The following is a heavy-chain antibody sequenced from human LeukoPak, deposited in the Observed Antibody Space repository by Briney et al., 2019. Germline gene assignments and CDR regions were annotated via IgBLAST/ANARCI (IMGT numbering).Heavy chain of an antibody. CDR1: GFTFSSYA. D-gene: IGHD6-19*01. J-gene: IGHJ4*02. CDR2: ISGSGGMR. CDR3: AKEVPWLVLNGLFDY. V-gene: IGHV3-23*01. Sequence: GGSLRLSCAASGFTFSSYAMSWVRQAPGKGLEWVSAISGSGGMRYYADSVKGRFTSSRDNSKNTLYLQMNSLRAEDTAVYYCAKEVPWLVLNGLFDYWGQGTRVTVSS.